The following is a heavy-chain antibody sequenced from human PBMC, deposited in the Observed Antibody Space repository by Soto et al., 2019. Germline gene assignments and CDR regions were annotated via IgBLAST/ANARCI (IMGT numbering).Heavy chain of an antibody. J-gene: IGHJ4*02. Sequence: QVQLVQSGAEVKKPGASVKVSCKASGYTFTSYAMHWVRQAPGQRLEWMGWINAGDGNTKYSQKCQGRVTITRDTSASTGCMELSSLRSEDTAVYCCARDAMTTEFDYGGQGTLVTVSS. CDR3: ARDAMTTEFDY. V-gene: IGHV1-3*01. D-gene: IGHD4-4*01. CDR2: INAGDGNT. CDR1: GYTFTSYA.